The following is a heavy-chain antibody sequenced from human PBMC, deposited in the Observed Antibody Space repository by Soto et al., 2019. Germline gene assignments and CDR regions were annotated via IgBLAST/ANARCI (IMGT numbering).Heavy chain of an antibody. V-gene: IGHV5-51*01. CDR2: IYPGDSDT. CDR1: GYTFTNYW. CDR3: SASIFYYGMDV. J-gene: IGHJ6*02. Sequence: GESLKISCKGSGYTFTNYWIGWVRQMPGKGLEWMGIIYPGDSDTKYNPSFQGQVTISADKSITTTYLQWSSLKASDTAIYYCSASIFYYGMDVWGQGTTVTVSS.